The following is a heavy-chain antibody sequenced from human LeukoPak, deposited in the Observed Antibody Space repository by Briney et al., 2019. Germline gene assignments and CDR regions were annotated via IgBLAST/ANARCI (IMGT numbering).Heavy chain of an antibody. J-gene: IGHJ4*02. CDR2: ISTDAGET. V-gene: IGHV3-23*01. Sequence: GGSLRLSCAASGFTFDDYGMSWVRQTPGKGLEWVSAISTDAGETHYADSVKGRFTISRDNSKNTVSLQMSSLRAEDTAVYYCAKGLGPILGGFDYWGQGTLVTVSS. CDR3: AKGLGPILGGFDY. D-gene: IGHD7-27*01. CDR1: GFTFDDYG.